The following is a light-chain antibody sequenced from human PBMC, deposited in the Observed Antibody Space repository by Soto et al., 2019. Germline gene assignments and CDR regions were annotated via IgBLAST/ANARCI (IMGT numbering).Light chain of an antibody. V-gene: IGLV2-23*02. CDR1: SSDVGSYNL. Sequence: ALTQPASVSGSPGQSITISCTGTSSDVGSYNLVSWYQQHPGKAPKLMIYEVSKRPSGVSNRFSGSKSGNTASLTISGLQAEDEADYYCCSYAGSSTFYVFGTGTKVTV. CDR3: CSYAGSSTFYV. J-gene: IGLJ1*01. CDR2: EVS.